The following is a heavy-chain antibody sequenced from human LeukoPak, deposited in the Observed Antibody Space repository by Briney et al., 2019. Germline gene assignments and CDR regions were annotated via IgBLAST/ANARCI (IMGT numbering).Heavy chain of an antibody. CDR1: GFTFSNHA. D-gene: IGHD2-15*01. V-gene: IGHV3-21*01. Sequence: GGSLRLSCTASGFTFSNHAMTWVRQAPGKGLEWVSSMSSGGTYIYYADSVRGRFTISRDDAKNSLYLVMNSLRAEDTATYYCARDRPTGASRVFVVQWGQGTLVTVSS. CDR3: ARDRPTGASRVFVVQ. CDR2: MSSGGTYI. J-gene: IGHJ4*02.